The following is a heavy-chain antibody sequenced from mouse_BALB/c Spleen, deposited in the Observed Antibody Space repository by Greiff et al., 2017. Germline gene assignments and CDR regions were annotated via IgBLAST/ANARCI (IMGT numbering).Heavy chain of an antibody. CDR1: GYTFTSYW. CDR3: ARYGFDHHDY. V-gene: IGHV1S81*02. Sequence: QVQLQQPGAELVKPGASVKLSCKASGYTFTSYWMHWVKQRPGQGLEWIGEINPSNGRTNYNEKFKSKATLTVDKSSSTAYMQLSSLTSEDSAVYYCARYGFDHHDYWGQGTTLTVSS. D-gene: IGHD1-1*01. J-gene: IGHJ2*01. CDR2: INPSNGRT.